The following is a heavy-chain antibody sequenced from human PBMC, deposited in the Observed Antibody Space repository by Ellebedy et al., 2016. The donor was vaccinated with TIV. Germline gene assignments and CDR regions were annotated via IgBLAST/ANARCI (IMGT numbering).Heavy chain of an antibody. D-gene: IGHD6-19*01. CDR1: GFTFSFYW. V-gene: IGHV3-23*01. J-gene: IGHJ4*02. Sequence: PGGSLRLSCAGSGFTFSFYWMSWVRQAPGKGLDWVASILGRGGSTYYADSVKGGFIISSDNSKNTLYLQMNSLRAEDTAIYYCARGGEPWLVPYHFDYWGQGTLVTVSS. CDR2: ILGRGGST. CDR3: ARGGEPWLVPYHFDY.